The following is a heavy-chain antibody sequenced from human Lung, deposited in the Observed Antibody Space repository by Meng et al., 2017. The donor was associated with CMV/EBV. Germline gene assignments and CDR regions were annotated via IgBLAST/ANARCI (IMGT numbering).Heavy chain of an antibody. J-gene: IGHJ4*02. V-gene: IGHV1-18*01. D-gene: IGHD5-12*01. CDR3: ACGGYFGDY. CDR2: ISAYNGNT. CDR1: GYPFGSYG. Sequence: SCTASGYPFGSYGISWVRQAPGQGLEWMGWISAYNGNTNFAQNLQDRVTMTTDTSTSTAYMELRRLRSDDTAVYYCACGGYFGDYWGQGTLVTVSS.